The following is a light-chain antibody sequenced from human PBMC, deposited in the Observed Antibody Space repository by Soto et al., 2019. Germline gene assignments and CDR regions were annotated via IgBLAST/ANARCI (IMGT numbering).Light chain of an antibody. CDR1: QRISSW. CDR3: QQYNSYPYT. V-gene: IGKV1-5*03. CDR2: KAS. J-gene: IGKJ2*01. Sequence: DIQMTQSPSTLSASVGDRVTITCRASQRISSWLDWYQQKPGKAPKLLIYKASSLESGVPSRFSGSGSGTEFTLTISSLQPDDFATYYCQQYNSYPYTFGQGTKLEIK.